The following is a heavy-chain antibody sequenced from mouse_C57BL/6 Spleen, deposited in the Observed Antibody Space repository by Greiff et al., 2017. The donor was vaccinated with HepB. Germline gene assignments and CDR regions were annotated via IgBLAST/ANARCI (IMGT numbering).Heavy chain of an antibody. D-gene: IGHD1-1*01. J-gene: IGHJ3*01. CDR2: IYPGSGST. CDR1: GYTFTSYW. Sequence: VQLQQPGAELVKPGASVKMSCKASGYTFTSYWITWVKQRPGQGLEWIGDIYPGSGSTNYNEKFKSKATLTVDTSSIPAYMQLSSLTSEDSAVYYCARWYYGSSWFAYWGQGTLVTVSA. CDR3: ARWYYGSSWFAY. V-gene: IGHV1-55*01.